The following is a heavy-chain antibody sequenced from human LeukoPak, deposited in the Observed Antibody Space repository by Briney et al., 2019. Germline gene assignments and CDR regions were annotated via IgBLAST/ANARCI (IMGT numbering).Heavy chain of an antibody. V-gene: IGHV4-59*01. CDR3: ARVGPPEMYNWNTYYYGMDV. J-gene: IGHJ6*02. Sequence: PSETLSLTCTVSGGSISSYYWSWIRQPLGKGLEWIGYIYYSGSTNYNPSLKSRVTISVDTSKNQFSLKLSSVTAADTAVYYCARVGPPEMYNWNTYYYGMDVWGQGTTVTVSS. CDR1: GGSISSYY. D-gene: IGHD1/OR15-1a*01. CDR2: IYYSGST.